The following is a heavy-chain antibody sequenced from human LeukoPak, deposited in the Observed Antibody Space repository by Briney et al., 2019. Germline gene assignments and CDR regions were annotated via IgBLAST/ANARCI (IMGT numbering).Heavy chain of an antibody. CDR1: GGSISSSSYY. D-gene: IGHD4-17*01. CDR2: IYYSGST. CDR3: ARIPTVTFFDY. Sequence: SETLSLTCTVSGGSISSSSYYWGWIRQPPGKGLEWIGSIYYSGSTYQNPSLKSRVTISVDTSKNQFSLKLSSVTAADTAVYYCARIPTVTFFDYWGQGTLVTVSS. V-gene: IGHV4-39*07. J-gene: IGHJ4*02.